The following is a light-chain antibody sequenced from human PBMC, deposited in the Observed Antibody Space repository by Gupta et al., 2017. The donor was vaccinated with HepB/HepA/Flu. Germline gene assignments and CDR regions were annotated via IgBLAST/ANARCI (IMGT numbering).Light chain of an antibody. CDR3: QSYDSTLSVAV. J-gene: IGLJ2*01. Sequence: QFVVTQPPSVSAAPGHRVTISCTGSSSNIGAGFGVHWYQQPPGTAPNLLIYDNINRPSGVPDRFSGSKSGTSASLAITGLQAEDEADYYCQSYDSTLSVAVFGGGTKLTGL. V-gene: IGLV1-40*01. CDR1: SSNIGAGFG. CDR2: DNI.